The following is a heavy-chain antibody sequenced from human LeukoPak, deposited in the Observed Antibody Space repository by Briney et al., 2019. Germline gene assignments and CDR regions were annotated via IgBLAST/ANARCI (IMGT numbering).Heavy chain of an antibody. V-gene: IGHV3-23*01. J-gene: IGHJ4*02. CDR3: AKDLSRIVGATPYFDY. CDR2: IRGSGGNT. CDR1: GFTFSSYA. Sequence: GGSLRLSCAASGFTFSSYAMSWVRQAPGKGLEWVSAIRGSGGNTYYADSVKGRFTISRDNSKNTLYLQMNSLRAEDTAVYYCAKDLSRIVGATPYFDYWGQGTLVTVSS. D-gene: IGHD1-26*01.